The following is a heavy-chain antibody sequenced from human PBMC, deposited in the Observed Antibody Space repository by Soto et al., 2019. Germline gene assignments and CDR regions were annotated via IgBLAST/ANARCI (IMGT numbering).Heavy chain of an antibody. CDR3: VRAVPAAMRPGYFQH. D-gene: IGHD2-2*01. V-gene: IGHV4-61*01. CDR1: GGSVSSGSYY. J-gene: IGHJ1*01. Sequence: PSETLSLTCTVSGGSVSSGSYYWSWIRQPPGKGLEWIGYIYYSGSTYYNPSLKSRVTISVDTSKNQFSLTLSSVTAADTAVYYCVRAVPAAMRPGYFQHWGQGTLVTVSS. CDR2: IYYSGST.